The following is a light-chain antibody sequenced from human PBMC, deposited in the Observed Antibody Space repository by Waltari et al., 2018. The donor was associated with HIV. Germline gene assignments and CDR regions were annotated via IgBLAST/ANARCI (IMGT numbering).Light chain of an antibody. Sequence: ENVLTQSPGTLSLSPGERATLSCRASQSVISNYVAWYQQKPGQPPRLLIYVASSRATSIPDRFSGSGSETDCTLTISRLEPEESEVYYCQQYVSSPTFGKGTKVEIK. CDR3: QQYVSSPT. CDR2: VAS. CDR1: QSVISNY. J-gene: IGKJ1*01. V-gene: IGKV3-20*01.